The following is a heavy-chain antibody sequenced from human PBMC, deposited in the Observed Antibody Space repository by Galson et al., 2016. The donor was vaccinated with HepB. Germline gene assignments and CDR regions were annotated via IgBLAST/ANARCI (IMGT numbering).Heavy chain of an antibody. CDR2: IQHTGST. D-gene: IGHD3-22*01. CDR3: ARESRNYYDTSGYSYFGVDV. V-gene: IGHV4-30-2*01. Sequence: TLSLTCAVSGGSVNTGGYSWTWIRQPPGKGLEWIGYIQHTGSTNYNPSLKSRVVISLDRSKHQFSLKLSAVTAADTAVDYCARESRNYYDTSGYSYFGVDVWGQGTTVTVSS. J-gene: IGHJ6*02. CDR1: GGSVNTGGYS.